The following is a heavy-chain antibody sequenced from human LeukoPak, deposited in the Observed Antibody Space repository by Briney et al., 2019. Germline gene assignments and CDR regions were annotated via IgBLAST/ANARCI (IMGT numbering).Heavy chain of an antibody. CDR3: AKVRSYYYDSSGYPDY. D-gene: IGHD3-22*01. J-gene: IGHJ4*02. V-gene: IGHV3-23*01. CDR1: GFTFSSYA. CDR2: ISGSGGST. Sequence: GGSLRLSCAASGFTFSSYAMSWVRQAPGKGLEWVSAISGSGGSTYYADSVKGRFTISRDNSKNTLYLQMNSLRAEDTAVYYCAKVRSYYYDSSGYPDYWGRGTLVTVSS.